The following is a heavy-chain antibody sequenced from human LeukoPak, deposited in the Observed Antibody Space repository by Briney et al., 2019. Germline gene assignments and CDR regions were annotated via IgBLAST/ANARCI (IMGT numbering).Heavy chain of an antibody. J-gene: IGHJ4*02. CDR2: VSNDGGDK. D-gene: IGHD4-23*01. CDR3: ARDYGGTDY. Sequence: PGGSLRLSCAASGFTFSSYAMHWVRQAPGKGLEWVALVSNDGGDKYYADSVKGRFTISRDNSKNTLYLQMNSLRDEDTAVYYCARDYGGTDYWGQGTLVTVSS. CDR1: GFTFSSYA. V-gene: IGHV3-33*05.